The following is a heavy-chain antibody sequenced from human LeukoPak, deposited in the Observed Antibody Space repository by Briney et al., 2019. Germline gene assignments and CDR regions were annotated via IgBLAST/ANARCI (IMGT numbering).Heavy chain of an antibody. CDR1: GFTFTGHN. Sequence: GGSLRLSCAASGFTFTGHNMNWVRQAPGKGLEWVSFVSICSGTIYYADSVKGRFSISRDNAKSSLDLQMNSLRAEDTAVYYCARAMSTFGGVRNYFDSWGQGTLVTVSS. D-gene: IGHD3-16*01. CDR2: VSICSGTI. J-gene: IGHJ4*02. CDR3: ARAMSTFGGVRNYFDS. V-gene: IGHV3-48*04.